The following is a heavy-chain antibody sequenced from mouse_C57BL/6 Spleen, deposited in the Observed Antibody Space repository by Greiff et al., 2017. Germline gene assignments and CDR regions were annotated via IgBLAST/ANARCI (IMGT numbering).Heavy chain of an antibody. Sequence: EVKLVESGGGLVKPGGSLKLSCAASGFTFSDYGMHWVRQAPEKGLEWVAYISSGSSTIYYADTVTGRFTISRDNAKNTLFLQMTSLRSEDTAMYYCAREKGSRDYFDYWGQGTTLTVSS. V-gene: IGHV5-17*01. CDR2: ISSGSSTI. CDR3: AREKGSRDYFDY. CDR1: GFTFSDYG. J-gene: IGHJ2*01.